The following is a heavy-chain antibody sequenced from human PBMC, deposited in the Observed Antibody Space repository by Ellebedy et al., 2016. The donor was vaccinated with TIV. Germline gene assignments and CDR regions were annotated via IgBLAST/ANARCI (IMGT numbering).Heavy chain of an antibody. CDR3: ARNTYDSSGYDLDY. D-gene: IGHD3-22*01. Sequence: ASVKVSXXASGGTFSSYAISWVRQAPGQGLEWMGWINPNSGGTNYAQKFQGRVTMTTDTSTSTAYMELRSLRSDDTAVYYCARNTYDSSGYDLDYWGQGTLVTVSS. J-gene: IGHJ4*02. V-gene: IGHV1-18*01. CDR2: INPNSGGT. CDR1: GGTFSSYA.